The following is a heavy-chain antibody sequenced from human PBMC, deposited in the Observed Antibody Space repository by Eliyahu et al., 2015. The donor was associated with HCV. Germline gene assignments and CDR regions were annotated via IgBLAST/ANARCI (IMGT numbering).Heavy chain of an antibody. CDR1: VGFFSSEY. J-gene: IGHJ4*02. V-gene: IGHV4-34*01. CDR3: AKGSFGTYFDS. CDR2: VDDTGNI. D-gene: IGHD1-7*01. Sequence: QVELQQYGAGLLKPSEALSLXCVVDVGFFSSEYWSWIRRPPGKGLEWVGXVDDTGNIRYNPSPRGRVTISLDTSRKQCSLNLTSVTAADTAVYYCAKGSFGTYFDSWGQGTLVTVSS.